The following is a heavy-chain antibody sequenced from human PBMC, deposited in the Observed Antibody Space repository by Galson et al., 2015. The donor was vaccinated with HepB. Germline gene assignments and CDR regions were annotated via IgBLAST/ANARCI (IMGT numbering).Heavy chain of an antibody. V-gene: IGHV1-46*03. CDR3: ARDLRDRRHIVVGGDY. Sequence: SVKVSCKASGYTFTSYYMHWVRQAPGQGLEWMGIINPSGGSTSYAQKFQGRVTMTRDTSTSTVYMELSSLRSEDTAVYYCARDLRDRRHIVVGGDYWGQGTLVTVSS. CDR1: GYTFTSYY. CDR2: INPSGGST. J-gene: IGHJ4*02. D-gene: IGHD2-21*01.